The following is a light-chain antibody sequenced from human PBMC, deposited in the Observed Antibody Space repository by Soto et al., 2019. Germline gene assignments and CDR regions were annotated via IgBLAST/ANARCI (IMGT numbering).Light chain of an antibody. V-gene: IGLV2-23*01. CDR1: SSDVGSYNL. J-gene: IGLJ1*01. Sequence: QSALTQPASVSGSPGQSITISCTGTSSDVGSYNLVSWYQQHPGKAPKLMIYEGSKRPSGVSNRFSGSKSGNTASLTISGLQAEDEADYYCCSYAGSSTSLLFGTGTKVTVL. CDR3: CSYAGSSTSLL. CDR2: EGS.